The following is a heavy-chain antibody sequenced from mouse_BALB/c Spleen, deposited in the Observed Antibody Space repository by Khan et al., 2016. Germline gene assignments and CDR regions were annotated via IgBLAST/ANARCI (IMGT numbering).Heavy chain of an antibody. J-gene: IGHJ4*01. V-gene: IGHV14-3*02. CDR3: ARSRLRLYYYAMDY. CDR2: IDPANGNT. Sequence: EVQLQESGAELVKPGASVKLSCTASGFNIKDTYMHWVKQRPEQGLEWIGRIDPANGNTKYDPKFQGKATITADTSSNTAYLQLSSLTSEDTAVYYCARSRLRLYYYAMDYGGQGTSVTVSS. CDR1: GFNIKDTY. D-gene: IGHD1-2*01.